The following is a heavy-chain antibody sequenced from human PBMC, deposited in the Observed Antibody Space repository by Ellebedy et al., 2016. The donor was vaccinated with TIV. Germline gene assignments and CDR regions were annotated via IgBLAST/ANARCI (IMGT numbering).Heavy chain of an antibody. CDR3: ARHYGYYGSGLGWYFDF. J-gene: IGHJ4*02. CDR1: GGFIRSYY. Sequence: MPSETLSLTCTVSGGFIRSYYWSWIRQSPGKGLEWIGYIYYNWSTNYNPSLKTRVTISVDASKNQFSLKLTSVTAADTAVYYCARHYGYYGSGLGWYFDFWGQGTLVTVSS. V-gene: IGHV4-59*08. CDR2: IYYNWST. D-gene: IGHD3-10*01.